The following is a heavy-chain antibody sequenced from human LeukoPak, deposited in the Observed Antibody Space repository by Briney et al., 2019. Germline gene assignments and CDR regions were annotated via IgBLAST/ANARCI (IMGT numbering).Heavy chain of an antibody. CDR1: GYTFTGYY. Sequence: ASVKVSCKASGYTFTGYYMHWVRQATGQGLEWMGRINPNSGGTNYAQKFQGRVTMTRDTSISTAYMELRSLRSDDTAVYYCARGRGVVTYFDCWGQGTLVTVSS. V-gene: IGHV1-2*06. CDR2: INPNSGGT. D-gene: IGHD2-15*01. CDR3: ARGRGVVTYFDC. J-gene: IGHJ4*02.